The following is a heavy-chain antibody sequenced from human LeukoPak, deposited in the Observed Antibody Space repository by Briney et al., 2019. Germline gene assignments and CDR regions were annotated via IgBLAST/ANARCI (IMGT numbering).Heavy chain of an antibody. CDR1: GFTFSSYS. V-gene: IGHV3-21*01. J-gene: IGHJ4*02. CDR2: ISSSSSYI. Sequence: GGSLRLSCAASGFTFSSYSMNWVRQAPGKGLEWVSSISSSSSYIYYADSVKGRFTISRDNAKNSLYLQMNSLRAEDTAVYYCARDAMAGEPYFDYWGQGTLVTVSS. CDR3: ARDAMAGEPYFDY. D-gene: IGHD2-2*01.